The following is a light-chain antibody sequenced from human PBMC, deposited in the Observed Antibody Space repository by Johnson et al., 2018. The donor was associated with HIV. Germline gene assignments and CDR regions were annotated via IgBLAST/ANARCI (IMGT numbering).Light chain of an antibody. Sequence: QPVLTQPPSVSAAPGQRVNISCSGNSSNIENYFVSWYQQLPGAAPRLLIYENDKRPSGIPDRFSGSKSGTSVTLGITGLQTGDEADYYCGTWDTSLSASYVFGTGTKVTVL. CDR2: END. CDR1: SSNIENYF. CDR3: GTWDTSLSASYV. V-gene: IGLV1-51*02. J-gene: IGLJ1*01.